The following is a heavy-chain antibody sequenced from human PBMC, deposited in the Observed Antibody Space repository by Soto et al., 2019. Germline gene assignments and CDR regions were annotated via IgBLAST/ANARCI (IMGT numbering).Heavy chain of an antibody. V-gene: IGHV3-74*01. D-gene: IGHD1-26*01. Sequence: GGSLRLSCTASGFTLSYYWMHWVRQAPGKGLVWVSRINSDGSTTNYADSVKGRFTISRDNAKNTLYLEMNSLRAEDTAVYYCANFYSGSYSTYWGQGTLVTVSS. CDR1: GFTLSYYW. CDR2: INSDGSTT. J-gene: IGHJ4*02. CDR3: ANFYSGSYSTY.